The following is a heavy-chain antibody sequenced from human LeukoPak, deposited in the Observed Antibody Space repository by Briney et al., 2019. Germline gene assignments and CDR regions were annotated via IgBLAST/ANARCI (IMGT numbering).Heavy chain of an antibody. Sequence: SETLSLTCTVVGGSISSRDENWNWIRQPPGKGLEWIGNVDYNGNTYYSPSLESRALVSVDTSKNQVSLRLTSVTAADTAVYFCARSNHFWSAFLDTWGQGTLVTVSS. D-gene: IGHD3-3*02. V-gene: IGHV4-39*07. CDR2: VDYNGNT. CDR3: ARSNHFWSAFLDT. J-gene: IGHJ4*02. CDR1: GGSISSRDEN.